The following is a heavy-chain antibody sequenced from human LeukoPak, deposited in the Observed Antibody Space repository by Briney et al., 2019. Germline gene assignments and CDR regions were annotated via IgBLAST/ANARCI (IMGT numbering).Heavy chain of an antibody. CDR1: GYTFTGYY. Sequence: ASVKASCKASGYTFTGYYMHWVRQAPGQGLEWMGWINPNSGGTNYAQKFQGRVTMTRDTSISTAYMELSRLRSDDTAVYYCAREYYYGSGSYYKRVDWFDPWGQGTLVTVSS. D-gene: IGHD3-10*01. CDR2: INPNSGGT. CDR3: AREYYYGSGSYYKRVDWFDP. J-gene: IGHJ5*02. V-gene: IGHV1-2*02.